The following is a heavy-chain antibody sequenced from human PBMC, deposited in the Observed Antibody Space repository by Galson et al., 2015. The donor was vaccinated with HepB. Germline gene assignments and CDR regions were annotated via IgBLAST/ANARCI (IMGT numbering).Heavy chain of an antibody. J-gene: IGHJ3*02. D-gene: IGHD3-22*01. CDR2: IYSGGST. CDR1: GFTVSSNY. V-gene: IGHV3-53*01. Sequence: SLRLSCAASGFTVSSNYMSWVRQAPGKGLEWVSVIYSGGSTYYADSVKGRFTISRDNSKNTLYLQMNSLRAEDTAVYYCASCYYDSSGYCKLAVAFDIWGQGTMVTVSS. CDR3: ASCYYDSSGYCKLAVAFDI.